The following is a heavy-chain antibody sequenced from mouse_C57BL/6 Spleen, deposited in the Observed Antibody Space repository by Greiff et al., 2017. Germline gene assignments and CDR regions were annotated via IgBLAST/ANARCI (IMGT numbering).Heavy chain of an antibody. CDR1: GYTFTSYW. CDR3: AREGIYGNYVDY. J-gene: IGHJ2*01. V-gene: IGHV1-55*01. D-gene: IGHD2-1*01. Sequence: VQLQQPGAELVKPGASVKMSCKASGYTFTSYWITWVKLRPGQGLEWIGDIYPGSGSTNYNEKFKSKATLTVDTSSSTAYMQLSSLTSEDSAVYYCAREGIYGNYVDYWGQGTTLTVSS. CDR2: IYPGSGST.